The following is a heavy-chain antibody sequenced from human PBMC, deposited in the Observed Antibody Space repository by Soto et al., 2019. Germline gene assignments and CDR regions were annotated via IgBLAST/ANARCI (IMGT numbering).Heavy chain of an antibody. D-gene: IGHD2-15*01. Sequence: GESLKISCKGSGYSFTSYWIGWVRQMPGKGLEWMGIIYPGDSDTRYSPSFQGQVTISADKSISTAYLQWSSLKASDTAMYYCARSFFDFCSGGSCYSGYYYYYMDVWGKGTTVTVSS. J-gene: IGHJ6*03. CDR2: IYPGDSDT. V-gene: IGHV5-51*01. CDR3: ARSFFDFCSGGSCYSGYYYYYMDV. CDR1: GYSFTSYW.